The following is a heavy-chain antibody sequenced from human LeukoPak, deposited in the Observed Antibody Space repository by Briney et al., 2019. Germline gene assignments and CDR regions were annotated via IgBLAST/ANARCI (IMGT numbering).Heavy chain of an antibody. V-gene: IGHV3-33*01. CDR2: IWYNGSKK. CDR1: GSIFSNYG. CDR3: VREPQPYYFDS. D-gene: IGHD6-13*01. Sequence: PGGSVRLSCGGSGSIFSNYGMHWVRQTPGKGLEWVALIWYNGSKKYYADSVKGRFTISRDNSQSTLYLQMNSLRAEDSAVYYCVREPQPYYFDSWGQGTLVTVSS. J-gene: IGHJ4*02.